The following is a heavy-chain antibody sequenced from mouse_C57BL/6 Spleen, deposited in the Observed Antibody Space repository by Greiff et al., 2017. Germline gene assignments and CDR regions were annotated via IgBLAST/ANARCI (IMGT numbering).Heavy chain of an antibody. CDR2: ISPGDGDT. CDR3: ARGKITTVAFDY. J-gene: IGHJ2*01. CDR1: GYAFSSSW. Sequence: VKPGASVKISCKASGYAFSSSWMNWVKQRPGKGLEWIGRISPGDGDTNYNGKFKGKATLTAEKSSSTAYMQLSSLTSEDSAVYFCARGKITTVAFDYWGQGTTLTVSS. V-gene: IGHV1-82*01. D-gene: IGHD1-1*01.